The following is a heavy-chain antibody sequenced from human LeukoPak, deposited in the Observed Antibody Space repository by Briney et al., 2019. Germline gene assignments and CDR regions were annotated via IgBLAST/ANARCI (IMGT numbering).Heavy chain of an antibody. V-gene: IGHV4-59*01. CDR2: IYYSGST. D-gene: IGHD3-10*01. CDR1: GGPISSYY. CDR3: ARGGYYYGSGSYPLLGY. J-gene: IGHJ4*02. Sequence: SETLSLTCTVSGGPISSYYWSWIRQPPGKGLEWIGYIYYSGSTNYNPSLKSRVTISVDTSKNQFSLKLSSVTAADTAVYYCARGGYYYGSGSYPLLGYWGQGTLVTVSS.